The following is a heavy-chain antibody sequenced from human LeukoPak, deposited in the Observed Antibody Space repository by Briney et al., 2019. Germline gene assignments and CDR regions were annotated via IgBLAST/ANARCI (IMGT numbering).Heavy chain of an antibody. CDR1: GFTFDDYA. J-gene: IGHJ1*01. CDR2: ISWDGGST. CDR3: AKDFHPGIAVAGTGYFQH. Sequence: GGSLRLSCAASGFTFDDYAMHWVRQAPGKGLECVSLISWDGGSTYYADSVKGRFTISRDNSKNSLYLQMNSLRAEDTALYYCAKDFHPGIAVAGTGYFQHWGQGTLVTVSS. D-gene: IGHD6-19*01. V-gene: IGHV3-43D*03.